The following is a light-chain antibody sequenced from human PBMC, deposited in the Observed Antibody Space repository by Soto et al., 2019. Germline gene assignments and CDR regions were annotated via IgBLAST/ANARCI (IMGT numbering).Light chain of an antibody. V-gene: IGKV1-27*01. CDR3: QQAKSFPYT. CDR2: GAY. CDR1: QYIDNY. Sequence: DIQMTQSLSSLSASVGDRVTITCRASQYIDNYVAWYQQKPGTPPKLLIFGAYTLQSGVPSRFSGSGSGTEFILTISSLQPEDVATYYCQQAKSFPYTSGQGTKVDIK. J-gene: IGKJ2*01.